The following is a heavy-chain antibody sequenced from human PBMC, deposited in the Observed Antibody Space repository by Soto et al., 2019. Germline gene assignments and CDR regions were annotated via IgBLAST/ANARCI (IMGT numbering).Heavy chain of an antibody. J-gene: IGHJ4*02. D-gene: IGHD1-26*01. V-gene: IGHV4-59*01. CDR3: GRYRGGSFYFDY. CDR2: IYYSGST. Sequence: SETLSLTCTVSGGSISSYYWSWIRQPPGKGLEWIGYIYYSGSTNYNPSLKSRVTISVDTSKNQFSLKLSSVTAADTAVYYCGRYRGGSFYFDYWGQGTLATVSS. CDR1: GGSISSYY.